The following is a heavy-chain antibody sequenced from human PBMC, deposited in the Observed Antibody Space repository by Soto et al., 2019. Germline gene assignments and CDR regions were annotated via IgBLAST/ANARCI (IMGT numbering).Heavy chain of an antibody. Sequence: GSLRLSCAASGFTFSSYAMRWVRQAPGKGLEWVSAISGSGGSTYYADSVKGRFTISRDNSKNTLYLQMNSLRAEDTAVYYCAKVQWELLPFDYWGQGTLVTVSS. J-gene: IGHJ4*02. CDR3: AKVQWELLPFDY. CDR2: ISGSGGST. V-gene: IGHV3-23*01. D-gene: IGHD1-26*01. CDR1: GFTFSSYA.